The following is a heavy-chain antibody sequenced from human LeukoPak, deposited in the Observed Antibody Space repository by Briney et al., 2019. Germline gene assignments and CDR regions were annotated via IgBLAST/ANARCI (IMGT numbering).Heavy chain of an antibody. CDR2: ISGSGGST. D-gene: IGHD4-17*01. V-gene: IGHV3-23*01. Sequence: PGGSLRLSCAASGFTFSSYAMSWVRQAPGKGLEWVSAISGSGGSTYYADSVKGRFTISRDNSKNTLYLQMNSLRAEDTAVYYCAKDLRSGDSGDRGVSISDYWGQGTLVTVSS. CDR3: AKDLRSGDSGDRGVSISDY. J-gene: IGHJ4*02. CDR1: GFTFSSYA.